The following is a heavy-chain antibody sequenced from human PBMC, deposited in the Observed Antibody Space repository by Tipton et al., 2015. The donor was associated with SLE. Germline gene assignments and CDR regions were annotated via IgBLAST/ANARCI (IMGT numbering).Heavy chain of an antibody. Sequence: SLRLSCAASGFSVSSNYVSWIRQAPGKGLEWVSVVFNAGATYYADSVKGRFTISRDNSKNTVSLQMNSLRVEDTAVYFCARGRGGEFLDYWGQGTLVTVSS. J-gene: IGHJ4*02. CDR1: GFSVSSNY. V-gene: IGHV3-66*01. D-gene: IGHD3-16*01. CDR2: VFNAGAT. CDR3: ARGRGGEFLDY.